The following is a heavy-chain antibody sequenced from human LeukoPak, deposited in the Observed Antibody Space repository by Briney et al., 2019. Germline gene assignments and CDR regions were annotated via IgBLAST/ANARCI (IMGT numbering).Heavy chain of an antibody. CDR2: MNPNSGNT. D-gene: IGHD6-13*01. V-gene: IGHV1-8*01. Sequence: ASVKVSCKASGYTFTSYDINWVRQATGRGLEWMGWMNPNSGNTGYAQKFQGRVTMTRNTSISTAYMELSSLRSGDTAVYYCARGGIAAAGSYYYYGMDVWGQGTTVTVSS. CDR3: ARGGIAAAGSYYYYGMDV. CDR1: GYTFTSYD. J-gene: IGHJ6*02.